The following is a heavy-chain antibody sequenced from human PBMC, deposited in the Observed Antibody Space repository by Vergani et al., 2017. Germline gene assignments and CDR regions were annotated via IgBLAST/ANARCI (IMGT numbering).Heavy chain of an antibody. CDR1: GFTFSSYA. J-gene: IGHJ3*02. CDR3: AKLDPYGDYYLDAFDI. Sequence: EVQLLESGGGLVQPGGSLRLSCAASGFTFSSYAMSWVRQAPGKGLEWVSAISGSGGSKYYADSVKGRFTISRDNSKTPLYLQMNSLRAEDTAVYYCAKLDPYGDYYLDAFDIWGQGTMVTVSS. V-gene: IGHV3-23*01. D-gene: IGHD4-17*01. CDR2: ISGSGGSK.